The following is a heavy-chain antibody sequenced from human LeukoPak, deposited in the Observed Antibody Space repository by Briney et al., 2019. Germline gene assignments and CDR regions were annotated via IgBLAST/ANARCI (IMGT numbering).Heavy chain of an antibody. CDR3: AKDITNIAVSAVGGFDY. V-gene: IGHV3-48*03. J-gene: IGHJ4*02. CDR2: ISSSAGTT. CDR1: GFTFSSYE. Sequence: PGGSLRLSCAASGFTFSSYEMNWVRQAPGKGLEWVSYISSSAGTTYYADSVKGRFTISRDNAKNSLYLQMNSLRAEDTAVYYCAKDITNIAVSAVGGFDYWGQGTLVTVSS. D-gene: IGHD6-19*01.